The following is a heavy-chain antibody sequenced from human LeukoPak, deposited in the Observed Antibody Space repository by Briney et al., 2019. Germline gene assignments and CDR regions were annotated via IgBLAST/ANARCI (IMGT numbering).Heavy chain of an antibody. J-gene: IGHJ3*02. CDR1: GGSFSGYY. D-gene: IGHD6-6*01. CDR3: ARRRKSIAARRRGDAFDI. Sequence: PSETLSLTCAVYGGSFSGYYWSWIRQPPGKGLEWIGEINHSGSTNYNPSLKSRVTISVDTSKNQFSLKLSSVTAADTAVYYCARRRKSIAARRRGDAFDIWGQGTMVTVSS. CDR2: INHSGST. V-gene: IGHV4-34*01.